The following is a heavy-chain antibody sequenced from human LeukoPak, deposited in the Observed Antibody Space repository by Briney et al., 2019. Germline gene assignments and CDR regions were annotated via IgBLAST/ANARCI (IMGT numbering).Heavy chain of an antibody. D-gene: IGHD2-2*01. Sequence: SVKVSCKASGGTFSSYAISWVRQAPGQGLGWMGGIIPNFGTANYAQKFQGRVTITADESTSTAYMELSSLRSEDTAVYYCASHLGYCSSTSCYSEDYFDYWGQGTLVTVSS. CDR1: GGTFSSYA. V-gene: IGHV1-69*01. J-gene: IGHJ4*02. CDR2: IIPNFGTA. CDR3: ASHLGYCSSTSCYSEDYFDY.